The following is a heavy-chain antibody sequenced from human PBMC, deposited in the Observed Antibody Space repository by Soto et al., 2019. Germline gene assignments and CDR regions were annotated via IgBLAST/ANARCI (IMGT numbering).Heavy chain of an antibody. CDR1: GDSVSSDGAC. CDR3: SILFCSAGTCLDRLYV. Sequence: SQTLSLTCVISGDSVSSDGACWNWIRQSPSRGLQWLGRIYYRSKWFHDYAASVESRMAINPDTSRNQFSLQLNYVTPEDTAVYYCSILFCSAGTCLDRLYVCGRGSTVTVSS. CDR2: IYYRSKWFH. V-gene: IGHV6-1*01. J-gene: IGHJ6*02. D-gene: IGHD2-15*01.